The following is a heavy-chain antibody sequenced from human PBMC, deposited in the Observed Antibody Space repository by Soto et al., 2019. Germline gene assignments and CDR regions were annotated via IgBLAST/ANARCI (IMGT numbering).Heavy chain of an antibody. Sequence: SETLSLTCTVSGGSIISYYCIFIRHPPGKGLEWIVYIYYSGSTNYNPSLKSRVTISVDTSKNQFSLKLSSVTAADTAVYYCASQQDFFYFDYWGQGTLVTVSS. V-gene: IGHV4-59*01. CDR2: IYYSGST. CDR1: GGSIISYY. J-gene: IGHJ4*02. CDR3: ASQQDFFYFDY.